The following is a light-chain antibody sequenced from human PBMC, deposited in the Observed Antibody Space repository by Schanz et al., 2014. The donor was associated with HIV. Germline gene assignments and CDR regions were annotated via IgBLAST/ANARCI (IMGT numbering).Light chain of an antibody. J-gene: IGLJ2*01. CDR1: SSNIGRND. CDR2: RNN. Sequence: QSVLTQPPSASGTPGQRVTISCSGGSSNIGRNDVYWYQHLPGTAPRLLIYRNNQRPSGVPNRFSGSKSGNAASLTISGLLDDDEADYYCASHAGGSTSEVVFGGWTKLTVL. CDR3: ASHAGGSTSEVV. V-gene: IGLV1-47*01.